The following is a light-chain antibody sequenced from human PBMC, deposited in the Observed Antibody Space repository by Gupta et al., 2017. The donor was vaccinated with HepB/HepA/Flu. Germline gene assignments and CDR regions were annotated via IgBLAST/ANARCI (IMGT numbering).Light chain of an antibody. J-gene: IGKJ3*01. CDR2: DAS. Sequence: RAPATLSLSPGERATLSCRASQSVSSYLAWYQQKPGQAPRLLIYDASNRATGIPARFSGSGSGTDFTLTISSLEPEDFAVYYCQQRSNWLVTFGPGTKVDIK. CDR1: QSVSSY. CDR3: QQRSNWLVT. V-gene: IGKV3-11*01.